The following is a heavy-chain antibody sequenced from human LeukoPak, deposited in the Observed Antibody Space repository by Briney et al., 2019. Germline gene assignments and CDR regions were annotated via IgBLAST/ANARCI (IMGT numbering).Heavy chain of an antibody. D-gene: IGHD3-3*01. Sequence: SETLSLTCTVSGDSISSFYWSWIRQPPGKGLEWIGYIYYSGSTYYNPSLKSRVTISVDTSKNQFSLKLNSVTAADTAVYYCARIEDYDFWSGYYTGGFDYWGQGTLVTVSS. CDR1: GDSISSFY. V-gene: IGHV4-59*06. CDR3: ARIEDYDFWSGYYTGGFDY. CDR2: IYYSGST. J-gene: IGHJ4*02.